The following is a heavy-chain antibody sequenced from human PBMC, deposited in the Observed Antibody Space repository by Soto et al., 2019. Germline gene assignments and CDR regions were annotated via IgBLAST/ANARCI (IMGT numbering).Heavy chain of an antibody. J-gene: IGHJ4*02. CDR3: ARDRLGEDQQPFDY. Sequence: PSETLSLTCPGSGGSISPSYWSWLLQPAGKGLELIRRIYTNEHINYNPSLRSRLTLSVDTSRNQFPLKLSSVTAPDTAVYYSARDRLGEDQQPFDYWGQGTLVPVSS. D-gene: IGHD6-13*01. CDR2: IYTNEHI. V-gene: IGHV4-4*07. CDR1: GGSISPSY.